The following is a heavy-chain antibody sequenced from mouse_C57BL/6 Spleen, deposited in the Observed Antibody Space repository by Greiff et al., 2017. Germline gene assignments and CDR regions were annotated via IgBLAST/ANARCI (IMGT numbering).Heavy chain of an antibody. CDR3: ARKGGHSNYCAMDY. Sequence: VQLQQPGAELVKPGASVKMSCKASGYTFTSYWITWVKQRPGQGLEWIGDIYPGSGSTNYNEKFKSKATLTVDTSSSTAYMQLSSLTSEDSAVYYCARKGGHSNYCAMDYWGQGTSVTVSS. CDR1: GYTFTSYW. D-gene: IGHD2-5*01. V-gene: IGHV1-55*01. CDR2: IYPGSGST. J-gene: IGHJ4*01.